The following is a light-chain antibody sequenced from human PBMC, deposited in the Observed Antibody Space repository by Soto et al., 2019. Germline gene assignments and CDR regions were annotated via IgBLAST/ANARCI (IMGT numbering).Light chain of an antibody. CDR3: SSYTSSSTL. CDR2: DVS. CDR1: SGEVGGYNY. V-gene: IGLV2-14*01. J-gene: IGLJ1*01. Sequence: QSVLTQPASVSGSPGQSITISCTGTSGEVGGYNYVSWYQQHPGKAPKLMIYDVSNRPSGVSNRFSGSKSGNTASLTISGLQAEDEADYYCSSYTSSSTLFGTGTKVTVL.